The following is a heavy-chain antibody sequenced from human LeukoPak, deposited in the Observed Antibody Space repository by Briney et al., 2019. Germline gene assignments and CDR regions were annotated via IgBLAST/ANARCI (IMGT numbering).Heavy chain of an antibody. CDR2: ISGDGGST. CDR1: GFTFSSYA. V-gene: IGHV3-23*01. D-gene: IGHD5-18*01. J-gene: IGHJ4*02. CDR3: ARDLRGYSYGYYYYFDY. Sequence: GGSLRLSCAASGFTFSSYAMNWVRQAPGKGLEWVSAISGDGGSTYYIDSVKGRFTISRDNAKNSLYLQMNSLRAEDTAVYYCARDLRGYSYGYYYYFDYWGQGTLVTVSS.